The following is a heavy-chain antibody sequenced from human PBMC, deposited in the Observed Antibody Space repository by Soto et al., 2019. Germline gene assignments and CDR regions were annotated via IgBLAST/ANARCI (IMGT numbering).Heavy chain of an antibody. CDR3: AKKGLGSLATYCTTGDCHYAFDV. V-gene: IGHV3-23*01. Sequence: EVQLLESGGGLVRPGGSLRLSCAASGFTFYNYAMNWVRQAPGKGLEWVSTISGGGDGTYYADSVKGRFTNSRDNSRNTVYLQMNSRRTEDTAAYYCAKKGLGSLATYCTTGDCHYAFDVWGQGTLVTVSS. CDR2: ISGGGDGT. CDR1: GFTFYNYA. J-gene: IGHJ3*01. D-gene: IGHD2-8*01.